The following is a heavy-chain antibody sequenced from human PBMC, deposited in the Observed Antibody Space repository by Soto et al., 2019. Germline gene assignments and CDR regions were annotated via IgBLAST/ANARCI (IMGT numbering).Heavy chain of an antibody. CDR2: IIPIFGTA. V-gene: IGHV1-69*01. Sequence: SVNGSCKASAGTFSSYGISWVRQAPGQGLEWMGGIIPIFGTANYAQKFQGRVTITADESTSTAYMELSSLRSEDTAVYYCARGLDYYGSGRDGDFDYWGQVTLVTVSS. J-gene: IGHJ4*02. CDR1: AGTFSSYG. D-gene: IGHD3-10*01. CDR3: ARGLDYYGSGRDGDFDY.